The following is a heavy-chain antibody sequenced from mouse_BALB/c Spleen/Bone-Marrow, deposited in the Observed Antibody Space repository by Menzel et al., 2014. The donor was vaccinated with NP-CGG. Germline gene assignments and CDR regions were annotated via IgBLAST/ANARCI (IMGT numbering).Heavy chain of an antibody. V-gene: IGHV1S22*01. J-gene: IGHJ4*01. D-gene: IGHD1-1*01. CDR1: GYTFTSYW. CDR2: IYPGSGST. Sequence: LQQSGSELVRPGASVKLSCKASGYTFTSYWMHWVRQRPGQGLEWIGNIYPGSGSTNYDEKFKSKATLTVDTSSSTAYMQRSSLTYEDSAVYYCRSYDYAMDYWGQGTSVTVSS. CDR3: RSYDYAMDY.